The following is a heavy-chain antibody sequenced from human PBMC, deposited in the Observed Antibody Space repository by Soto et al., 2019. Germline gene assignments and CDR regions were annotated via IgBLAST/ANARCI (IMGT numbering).Heavy chain of an antibody. CDR2: ISSGGQTI. CDR1: GFSFSTYD. Sequence: EVQLVESGGGLVQPGGSLRLSCAASGFSFSTYDMNWVRQAPGQGLEWVSYISSGGQTIKSTDSVKGRFTISRDNAKNSLYLQMSGLRDDDTGVYDCARDTQRGDCGMDVWGHGTTVTVSS. J-gene: IGHJ6*02. D-gene: IGHD2-2*01. CDR3: ARDTQRGDCGMDV. V-gene: IGHV3-48*02.